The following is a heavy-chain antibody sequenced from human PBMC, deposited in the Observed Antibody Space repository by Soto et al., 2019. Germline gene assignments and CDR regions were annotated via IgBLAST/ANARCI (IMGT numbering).Heavy chain of an antibody. CDR3: ARDFVQLVLLWFGEFPSDYYYGMDV. Sequence: ASVKVSCKASGYTFTSYGISWVRQAPGQGLEWMGWISAYNGNTNYAQKLQGRVTMTTDTSTSTAYMELRSLRSDDTAVYYCARDFVQLVLLWFGEFPSDYYYGMDVWGQGTTVTVSS. CDR1: GYTFTSYG. CDR2: ISAYNGNT. V-gene: IGHV1-18*01. D-gene: IGHD3-10*01. J-gene: IGHJ6*02.